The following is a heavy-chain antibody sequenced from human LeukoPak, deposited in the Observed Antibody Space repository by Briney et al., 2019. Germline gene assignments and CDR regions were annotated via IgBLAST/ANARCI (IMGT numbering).Heavy chain of an antibody. Sequence: GGSLRLSCAASGFTFSSYSTNWVRQAPGKGLEWVSSISSDSSYIYYADSVKGRFTISRDNAKNSLYLQMNSLRAEDTAVYSGGGGAGGGGDWFDPWGQGTLVTVSS. CDR2: ISSDSSYI. J-gene: IGHJ5*02. D-gene: IGHD3-10*01. CDR1: GFTFSSYS. V-gene: IGHV3-21*01. CDR3: GGGAGGGGDWFDP.